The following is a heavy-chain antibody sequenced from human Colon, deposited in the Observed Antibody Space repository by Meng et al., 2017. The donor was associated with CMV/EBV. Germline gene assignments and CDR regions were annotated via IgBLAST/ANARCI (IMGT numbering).Heavy chain of an antibody. V-gene: IGHV4-38-2*02. J-gene: IGHJ5*02. CDR1: GYSISSGYY. Sequence: SETLSLTCTVSGYSISSGYYWGWIRQPPGKGLEWIGSLYHTGSTYYNPSLKSRVTMSVDTSKNQFSLKLSSVTAADTAVYYCARAPTRTGNNWFDPWGQGTLVTVS. CDR3: ARAPTRTGNNWFDP. D-gene: IGHD3/OR15-3a*01. CDR2: LYHTGST.